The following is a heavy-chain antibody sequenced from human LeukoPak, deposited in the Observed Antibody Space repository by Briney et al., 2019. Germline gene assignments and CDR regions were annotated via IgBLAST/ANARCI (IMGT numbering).Heavy chain of an antibody. CDR3: ARAYCGGDCHFDY. CDR1: GYTFTSYG. J-gene: IGHJ4*02. Sequence: SVKVSCKASGYTFTSYGISWVRQARGQRLEWIGWIVVGSGNTNYAQKFQERVTITRDMSTSTAYMELSRLRSDDTAVYYCARAYCGGDCHFDYWGQGTLVTVSS. V-gene: IGHV1-58*02. CDR2: IVVGSGNT. D-gene: IGHD2-21*02.